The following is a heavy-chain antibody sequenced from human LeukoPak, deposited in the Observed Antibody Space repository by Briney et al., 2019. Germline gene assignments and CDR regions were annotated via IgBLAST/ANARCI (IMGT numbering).Heavy chain of an antibody. CDR3: ASNYLGRRY. J-gene: IGHJ4*02. Sequence: GGSLRLSCAASGFTFSSYSMNWVRQAPGKGLEWVSSISSSSSYIYYAVSVKGRFTISRDNAKNSLYLQMNSLRAEDTAVYYCASNYLGRRYWGQGTLVTVSS. CDR1: GFTFSSYS. V-gene: IGHV3-21*01. D-gene: IGHD1-26*01. CDR2: ISSSSSYI.